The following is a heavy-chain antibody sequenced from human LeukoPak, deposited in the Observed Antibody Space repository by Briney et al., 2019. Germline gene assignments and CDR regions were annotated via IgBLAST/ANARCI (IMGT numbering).Heavy chain of an antibody. D-gene: IGHD3-22*01. CDR2: ISAYNGNA. CDR1: GYTFISYG. J-gene: IGHJ4*02. V-gene: IGHV1-18*01. Sequence: EASVTVSCKASGYTFISYGIRWVRQAPGQGLEWMGWISAYNGNAVYVQKFQGRVTMTTDTSTSTAYMELRSLRSDDTAVYYCARDGNYYDSSGTLSDYWGQGTLVTVSS. CDR3: ARDGNYYDSSGTLSDY.